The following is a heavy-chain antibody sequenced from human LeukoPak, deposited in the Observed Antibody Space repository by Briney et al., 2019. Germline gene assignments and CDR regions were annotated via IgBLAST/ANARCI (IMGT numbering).Heavy chain of an antibody. CDR3: ARGSECPSSNILVLAATAFDS. J-gene: IGHJ5*01. D-gene: IGHD2-15*01. CDR1: GYTFVRYY. V-gene: IGHV1-46*01. Sequence: ASVKVSCKTSGYTFVRYYIHWVRQAPGQGLEWMGIINPRGGNTNYAQKFQGRVTMTRDMSTTTVYMELSSLRSEDSAVFYCARGSECPSSNILVLAATAFDSWGQGTLVTVSS. CDR2: INPRGGNT.